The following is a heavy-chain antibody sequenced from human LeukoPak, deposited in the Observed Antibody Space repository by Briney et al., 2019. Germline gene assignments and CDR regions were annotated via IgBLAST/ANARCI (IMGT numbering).Heavy chain of an antibody. D-gene: IGHD6-13*01. CDR1: GGSISSGGYS. Sequence: SETLSLTCAVSGGSISSGGYSWSWIRQPPGKGLEWIGYIYHSGSTYYNPSLKSRVTISVDRSKNQFSLKLSSVTAADTAVYHCARGRDSSWPSYNWFDPWGQGTLVTVSS. CDR3: ARGRDSSWPSYNWFDP. CDR2: IYHSGST. J-gene: IGHJ5*02. V-gene: IGHV4-30-2*01.